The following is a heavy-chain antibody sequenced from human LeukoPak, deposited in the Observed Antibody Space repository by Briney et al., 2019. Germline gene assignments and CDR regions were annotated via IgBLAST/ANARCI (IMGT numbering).Heavy chain of an antibody. CDR3: GGSAAHYYYMDV. CDR1: GFTVSSNY. CDR2: ISGSGGST. D-gene: IGHD2-2*01. Sequence: GGSLRLSCAAFGFTVSSNYMSWVRQAPGKGLEWVSVISGSGGSTYYADSVKGRFTISRDNSKNTLYLQMNSLRAEDTAVYYCGGSAAHYYYMDVWGKGTTVTVSS. J-gene: IGHJ6*03. V-gene: IGHV3-23*01.